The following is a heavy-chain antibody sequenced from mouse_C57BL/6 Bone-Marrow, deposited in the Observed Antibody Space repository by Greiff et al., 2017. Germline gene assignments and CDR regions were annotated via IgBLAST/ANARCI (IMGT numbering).Heavy chain of an antibody. CDR1: GYTFTSYW. J-gene: IGHJ2*01. CDR3: ARWLGGFDY. V-gene: IGHV1-69*01. Sequence: QVQLQQPGAELVMPGASVKLSCKASGYTFTSYWMHWVKQRPGQGLEWIGEIDPSVSYTNYNQKFKGKSTLTVDKSSSPAYMQLRCLTSEDSAVYYCARWLGGFDYWGQGTTLTVSS. D-gene: IGHD3-3*01. CDR2: IDPSVSYT.